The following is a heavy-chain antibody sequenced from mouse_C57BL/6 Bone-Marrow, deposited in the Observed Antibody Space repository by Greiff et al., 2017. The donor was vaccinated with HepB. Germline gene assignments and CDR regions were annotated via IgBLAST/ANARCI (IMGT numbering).Heavy chain of an antibody. V-gene: IGHV14-4*01. CDR3: TTYCYYAMDY. Sequence: VQLKESGAELVRPGASVKLSCTASGFNIKDDYMHWVKQRPEQGLEWIGWIDPENGDTEYASKFQGKATITADTSSNTAYLQLSSLTSEDTAVYYCTTYCYYAMDYWGQGTSVTVSS. J-gene: IGHJ4*01. CDR1: GFNIKDDY. CDR2: IDPENGDT.